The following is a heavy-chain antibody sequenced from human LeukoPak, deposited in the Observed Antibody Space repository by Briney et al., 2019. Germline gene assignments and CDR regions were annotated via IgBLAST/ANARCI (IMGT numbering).Heavy chain of an antibody. CDR3: ARALLYYGSGYNWFDP. J-gene: IGHJ5*02. CDR1: GGSISSSSYY. CDR2: IYYSGST. Sequence: SETLSLTCTVSGGSISSSSYYWGWIRQPPGKGLEWIGSIYYSGSTYYNPSLKSRVTISVDTSKNQFSLKLSSVTAADTAVYYCARALLYYGSGYNWFDPWGQGTLVTVSS. D-gene: IGHD3-10*01. V-gene: IGHV4-39*07.